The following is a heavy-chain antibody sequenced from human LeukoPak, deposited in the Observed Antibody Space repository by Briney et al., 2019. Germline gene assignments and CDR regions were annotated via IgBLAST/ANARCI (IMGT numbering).Heavy chain of an antibody. V-gene: IGHV3-53*01. CDR1: GFIVSSNF. J-gene: IGHJ4*02. Sequence: GGSLRLSCAASGFIVSSNFMYWVRQAPGKGLEWVSVIYSGGSTYYADSVKGRFTISRDNSKNTLYLQMNSLRAEDTAVYYCARARADTAMAEGTYFDYWGQGTLVTVSS. D-gene: IGHD5-18*01. CDR2: IYSGGST. CDR3: ARARADTAMAEGTYFDY.